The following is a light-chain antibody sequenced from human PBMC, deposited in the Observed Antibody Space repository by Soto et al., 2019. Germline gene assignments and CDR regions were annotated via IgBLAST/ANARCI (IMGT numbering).Light chain of an antibody. CDR2: LNSDGSH. J-gene: IGLJ2*01. V-gene: IGLV4-69*01. CDR3: QTWGTGIAV. CDR1: SGHSSYA. Sequence: QSVLTQSPSASASLGASVKLTCTLSSGHSSYAIAWLQQQPEKGPRYLMKLNSDGSHFKGDGIPDRFSGSSSGTERYLTISSLQSEDEADYYCQTWGTGIAVLGGGTKVTVL.